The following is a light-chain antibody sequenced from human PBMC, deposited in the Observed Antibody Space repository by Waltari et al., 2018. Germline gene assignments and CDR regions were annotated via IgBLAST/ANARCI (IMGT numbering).Light chain of an antibody. Sequence: QSALTQPPSASGSPGQLVTFSCTGTSSDIGTYTFVSWFQQHPGKPPKLMIYDVNKRPSGVPDRFSGSKSDNTASLTVSGLQAEDESVYYCSSYAGSNTWVFGGGTKLTVV. CDR2: DVN. CDR3: SSYAGSNTWV. J-gene: IGLJ3*02. V-gene: IGLV2-8*01. CDR1: SSDIGTYTF.